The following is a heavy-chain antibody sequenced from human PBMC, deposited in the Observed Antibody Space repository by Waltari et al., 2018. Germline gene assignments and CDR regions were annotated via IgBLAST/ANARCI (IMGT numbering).Heavy chain of an antibody. CDR3: AREARIYGMDV. CDR2: IYYSGST. J-gene: IGHJ6*02. Sequence: QVQLQESGPGLVKPSETLSLTCPVSGGSISSHYWRWIRQPPGKGLEWIGYIYYSGSTNYNPSLKSRVTISVDTSKNQFSLKLSSVTAADTAVYYCAREARIYGMDVWGQGTTVTVSS. CDR1: GGSISSHY. V-gene: IGHV4-59*11.